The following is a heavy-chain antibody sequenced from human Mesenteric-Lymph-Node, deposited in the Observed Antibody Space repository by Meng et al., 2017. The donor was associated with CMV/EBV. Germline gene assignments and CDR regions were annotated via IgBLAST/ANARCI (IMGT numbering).Heavy chain of an antibody. Sequence: GESLKISCAASGFTFRNYWMTWVRQAPGKGLEWVANIKQDGSEKYYVDSVKGRFTISRDNAKNSLYLQMNSLRDEDTAVYYCARDDGYCSSTSCFNWAFDIWGQGTMVTVSS. CDR1: GFTFRNYW. CDR3: ARDDGYCSSTSCFNWAFDI. V-gene: IGHV3-7*01. D-gene: IGHD2-2*03. CDR2: IKQDGSEK. J-gene: IGHJ3*02.